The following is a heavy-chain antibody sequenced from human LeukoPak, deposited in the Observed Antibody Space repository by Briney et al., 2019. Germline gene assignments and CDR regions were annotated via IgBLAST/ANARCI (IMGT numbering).Heavy chain of an antibody. CDR2: ISAYNGNT. Sequence: ASVKVSCKASGGTFSSYAISWVRQAPGQGLEWMGWISAYNGNTNYAQKLQGRVTMTTDTSTSTAYMELRSLRSDDTAVYYCAKEGRTGIAAAGNFDYWGQGTLVTVSS. CDR3: AKEGRTGIAAAGNFDY. CDR1: GGTFSSYA. D-gene: IGHD6-13*01. J-gene: IGHJ4*02. V-gene: IGHV1-18*01.